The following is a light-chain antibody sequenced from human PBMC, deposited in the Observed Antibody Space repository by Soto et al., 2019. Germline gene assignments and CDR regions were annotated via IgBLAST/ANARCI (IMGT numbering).Light chain of an antibody. CDR1: QSISTY. J-gene: IGKJ1*01. V-gene: IGKV1-39*01. CDR2: ASS. CDR3: QQSFSTPRT. Sequence: IPMTPSPSSLSASVGDRVTITCRASQSISTYVTWYQQKPGKAPKLLIYASSSLQSGVQARFSSSGSGTHFTLTINSLQPEDFATYYCQQSFSTPRTFGPGTRVE.